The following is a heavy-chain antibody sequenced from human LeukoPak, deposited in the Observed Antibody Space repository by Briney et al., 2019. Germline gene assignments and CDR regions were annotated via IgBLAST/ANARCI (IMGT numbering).Heavy chain of an antibody. D-gene: IGHD1-14*01. CDR2: IYPADSDT. CDR3: ARKAVYYYGMDV. V-gene: IGHV5-51*01. J-gene: IGHJ6*02. Sequence: GESLKISCKGSGYTFTTYWIGWVRQMPGKGLEWMGIIYPADSDTRYSPSFQGQVTISADNSITTAYLQWSSLKASDTAMYYCARKAVYYYGMDVWGQGTAVTVSS. CDR1: GYTFTTYW.